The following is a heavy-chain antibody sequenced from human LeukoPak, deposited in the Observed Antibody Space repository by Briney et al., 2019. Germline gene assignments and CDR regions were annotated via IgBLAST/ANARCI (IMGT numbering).Heavy chain of an antibody. Sequence: PGGSLRLSCAASGFTFSTYNMHWVRQAPGKGLEWVAVVSYDGRIEYYADSVRGRFTISRDSSKNALYLQMNSLRAEDTAVYYCAKDHSRYYDYVWGSYLIGGYFDYWGQGTLVTVSS. D-gene: IGHD3-16*02. CDR2: VSYDGRIE. CDR1: GFTFSTYN. J-gene: IGHJ4*02. CDR3: AKDHSRYYDYVWGSYLIGGYFDY. V-gene: IGHV3-30*04.